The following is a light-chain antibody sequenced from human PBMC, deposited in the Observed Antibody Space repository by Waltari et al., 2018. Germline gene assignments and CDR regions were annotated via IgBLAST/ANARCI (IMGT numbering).Light chain of an antibody. Sequence: QSVLTQPPSLSGAPGQRVTISCTGSSSNIGAAYDVHWYQQLPGTAPKLLIYGNTHRPSGVLVLFFGSKSGPSASLAITGLQAEDVADYSCQSYDSSLGAVIFGGGTKLTVL. J-gene: IGLJ2*01. CDR2: GNT. V-gene: IGLV1-40*01. CDR1: SSNIGAAYD. CDR3: QSYDSSLGAVI.